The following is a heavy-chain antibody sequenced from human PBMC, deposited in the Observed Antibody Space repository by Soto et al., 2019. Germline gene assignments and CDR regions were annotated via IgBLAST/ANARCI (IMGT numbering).Heavy chain of an antibody. CDR3: ARVRFRDGSKGRHLDY. D-gene: IGHD2-15*01. V-gene: IGHV1-2*02. J-gene: IGHJ4*02. CDR1: GYTFTGYY. CDR2: INPKSGGT. Sequence: ASVKVSCKASGYTFTGYYIHWVRQAPGQGLEWMGWINPKSGGTSYAQNFQGRVTVTRDTSISTAYMELSRLRSDDTAVYFCARVRFRDGSKGRHLDYWGQGTLVTVSS.